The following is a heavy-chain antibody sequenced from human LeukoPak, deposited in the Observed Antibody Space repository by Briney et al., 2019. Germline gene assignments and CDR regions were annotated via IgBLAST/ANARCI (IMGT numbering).Heavy chain of an antibody. CDR2: IYYSGST. V-gene: IGHV4-31*03. CDR1: GGSISSGGYY. J-gene: IGHJ4*02. D-gene: IGHD3-3*01. Sequence: TSETLSLTCTVSGGSISSGGYYWSWIRQHPGKGLEWIGYIYYSGSTYYNPSLKSRVTISVDTSKNQFSLKLSSVTAADTAVYYCARGGDDFWSGYYLRLNYFDYWGQGTLVTVSS. CDR3: ARGGDDFWSGYYLRLNYFDY.